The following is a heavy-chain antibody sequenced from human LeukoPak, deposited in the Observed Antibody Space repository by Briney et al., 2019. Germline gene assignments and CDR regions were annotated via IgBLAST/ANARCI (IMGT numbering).Heavy chain of an antibody. CDR2: ISGSGGDI. V-gene: IGHV3-11*01. CDR3: ARAWGSADY. J-gene: IGHJ4*02. Sequence: GSLRLSCSASGFVFSDFYMSWIRQTPGKGLEWISYISGSGGDIYYGDSVKGRFTISRDNSKNSLYLQMNSLRAEDTALYYCARAWGSADYWGQGTLVTVSS. CDR1: GFVFSDFY. D-gene: IGHD7-27*01.